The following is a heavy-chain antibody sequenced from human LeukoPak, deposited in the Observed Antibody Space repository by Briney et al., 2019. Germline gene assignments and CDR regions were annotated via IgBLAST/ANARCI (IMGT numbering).Heavy chain of an antibody. CDR2: IYYSGST. V-gene: IGHV4-39*07. CDR3: ARTGVKNDDYGPGRWYYFDY. J-gene: IGHJ4*02. CDR1: GGSISSSSYY. Sequence: SETLSLTCTVSGGSISSSSYYWGWIRQPPGKGLEWIGSIYYSGSTNYNPSLKSRVTISVDTSKNQFSLKLSSVTAADTAVYYCARTGVKNDDYGPGRWYYFDYWGQGTLVTVSS. D-gene: IGHD4-17*01.